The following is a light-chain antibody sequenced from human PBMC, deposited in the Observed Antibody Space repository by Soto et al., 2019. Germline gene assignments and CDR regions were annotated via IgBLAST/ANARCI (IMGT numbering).Light chain of an antibody. Sequence: QSVLTQPASVSGSPGQSITISCSGTSSDVGGYNYVSWYQQSPGKAPKLLIYEVTNRPSGVSNRFSGSKSANTASLTISGLQAEGAAAYYCSSYTTRSIWLFGEGTKLTVL. CDR1: SSDVGGYNY. J-gene: IGLJ3*02. V-gene: IGLV2-14*01. CDR2: EVT. CDR3: SSYTTRSIWL.